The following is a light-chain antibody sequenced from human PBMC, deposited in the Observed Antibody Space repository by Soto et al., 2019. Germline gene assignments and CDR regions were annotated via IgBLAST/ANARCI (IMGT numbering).Light chain of an antibody. J-gene: IGLJ3*02. Sequence: QSVLTQPASVSGSPGQSITISCTVTSSNVDSFDYVSWYQLHPGNAPKLVIYDVYNRPSGVSDRFSGSKSGNTASLTISGLRYEDEAEYYCSSYTSGSALFGGGTKLTVL. CDR1: SSNVDSFDY. V-gene: IGLV2-14*03. CDR2: DVY. CDR3: SSYTSGSAL.